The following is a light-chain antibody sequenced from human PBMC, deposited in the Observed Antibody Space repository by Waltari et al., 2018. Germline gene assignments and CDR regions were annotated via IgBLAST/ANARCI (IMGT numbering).Light chain of an antibody. Sequence: QSALTQPASVSGSPGQSVPIFCAGTSIDVGGYNSVSWYQEHPGQAPRVIIYDVSDRPSGVSDRFSGSKSGNTASLTISGLQAEDEADYYCSSQSSNDVVLFGGGTKLTVL. V-gene: IGLV2-14*01. CDR1: SIDVGGYNS. CDR2: DVS. CDR3: SSQSSNDVVL. J-gene: IGLJ2*01.